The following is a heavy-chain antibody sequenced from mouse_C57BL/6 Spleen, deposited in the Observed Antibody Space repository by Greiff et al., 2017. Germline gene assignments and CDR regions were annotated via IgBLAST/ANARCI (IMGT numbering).Heavy chain of an antibody. J-gene: IGHJ2*01. Sequence: EVQLQQSGPELVKPGASVKISCKASGYTFTDYYMNWVKQSHGKSLEWIGDINPNNGGTSYNQKFKGKATLTVDKSSSTAYMELRSLTSEDSAVYYCAGGLSFDYWGQGTTLTVSS. CDR1: GYTFTDYY. CDR2: INPNNGGT. D-gene: IGHD3-1*01. CDR3: AGGLSFDY. V-gene: IGHV1-26*01.